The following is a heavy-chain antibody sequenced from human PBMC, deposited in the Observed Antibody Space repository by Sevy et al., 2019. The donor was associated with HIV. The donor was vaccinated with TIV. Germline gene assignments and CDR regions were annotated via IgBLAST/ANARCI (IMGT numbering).Heavy chain of an antibody. V-gene: IGHV3-48*01. Sequence: GGSLRLSCVASGFTFSSYSMNWVRQAPGKGLEWVSYISSSSSTIYYADSVKGRFTISRDNAKNSLYLQMNSLRAEDTAVYYCARDIGYYDFWSGSLWGQGTLVTVSS. CDR3: ARDIGYYDFWSGSL. CDR2: ISSSSSTI. CDR1: GFTFSSYS. J-gene: IGHJ4*02. D-gene: IGHD3-3*01.